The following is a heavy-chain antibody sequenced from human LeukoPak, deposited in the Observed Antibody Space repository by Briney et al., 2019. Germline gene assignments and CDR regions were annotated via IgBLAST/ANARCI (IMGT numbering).Heavy chain of an antibody. D-gene: IGHD3-22*01. V-gene: IGHV1-2*02. CDR1: GYTFTGYY. J-gene: IGHJ4*02. CDR3: AREENYYDSSGYSSPFDY. CDR2: INPNSGGT. Sequence: ASVKVSCKASGYTFTGYYMHWVRQAPGPGLEWMGWINPNSGGTNYAQKFQGRVTMTRDTSISTAYMELSRLRSDDTAVYYCAREENYYDSSGYSSPFDYWGQGTLVTVSS.